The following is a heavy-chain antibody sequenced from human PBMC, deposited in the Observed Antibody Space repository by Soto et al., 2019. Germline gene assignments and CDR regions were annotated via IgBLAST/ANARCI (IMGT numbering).Heavy chain of an antibody. CDR1: GGIFSTYA. CDR3: ARDRDDYGSGNYYNRIDF. Sequence: ASVKVSCKASGGIFSTYAISWLRQAPGQGLEWMGGIIPICGTPNYAQRFQGRVTITADESTTTSYMELSRLKSEDTAVYYCARDRDDYGSGNYYNRIDFWGQGTLVTVSS. V-gene: IGHV1-69*13. D-gene: IGHD3-10*01. J-gene: IGHJ4*02. CDR2: IIPICGTP.